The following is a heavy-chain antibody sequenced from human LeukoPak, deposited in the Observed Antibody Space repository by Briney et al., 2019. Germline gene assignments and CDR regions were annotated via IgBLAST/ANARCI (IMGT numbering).Heavy chain of an antibody. J-gene: IGHJ4*02. CDR2: INWNGGST. D-gene: IGHD2-21*02. CDR3: AREFRWVTNYYFDY. V-gene: IGHV3-20*04. CDR1: GFTFDDYG. Sequence: GGSLRLSCAASGFTFDDYGMSWVRQAPGKGLEWVSGINWNGGSTAYADSVKGRFTISRDNAKNSLYLQMNSLRAEATPFYYFAREFRWVTNYYFDYWGQGTLVTVS.